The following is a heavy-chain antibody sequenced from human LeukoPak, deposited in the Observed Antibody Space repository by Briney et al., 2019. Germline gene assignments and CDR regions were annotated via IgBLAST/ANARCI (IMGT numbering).Heavy chain of an antibody. V-gene: IGHV4-4*07. D-gene: IGHD4-17*01. CDR1: GGSISSYY. CDR3: ARGSLGGDYGDYFDY. Sequence: SETLSLTCTVSGGSISSYYWSWIRRPAGTGLEWIGRIYTSGSTNYNPSLKSRVTISVNRSKNQFSLRLTSVTAADTAVYYCARGSLGGDYGDYFDYWGQGTLVTVSS. CDR2: IYTSGST. J-gene: IGHJ4*02.